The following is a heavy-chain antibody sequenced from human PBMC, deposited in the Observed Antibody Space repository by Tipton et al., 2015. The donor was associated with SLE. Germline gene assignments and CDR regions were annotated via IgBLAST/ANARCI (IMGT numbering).Heavy chain of an antibody. Sequence: TLSLTCAVYGGSFSGYYWSWIRQPPGKGLEWIGYIYYSGSTNYNPSLKSRVTISVDTSKNQFSLKLSSVTAADTAVYYCARRRHSGSFHFDYWGQGTLVTVSS. V-gene: IGHV4-59*01. CDR2: IYYSGST. CDR1: GGSFSGYY. CDR3: ARRRHSGSFHFDY. J-gene: IGHJ4*02. D-gene: IGHD1-26*01.